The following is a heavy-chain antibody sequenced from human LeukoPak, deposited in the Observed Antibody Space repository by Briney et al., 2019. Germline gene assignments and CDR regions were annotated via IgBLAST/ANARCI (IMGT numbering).Heavy chain of an antibody. CDR2: INPNSGGT. J-gene: IGHJ4*02. V-gene: IGHV1-2*02. D-gene: IGHD4-11*01. Sequence: GASVKVSCKASGYTFTSYGISWVRQAPGQGLEWMGWINPNSGGTNYAQEFQGRVTVTRDTSINTAYMELSRLTSDDTAVYYCARDAIVRDYSNSDYWGQGTLVTVSS. CDR1: GYTFTSYG. CDR3: ARDAIVRDYSNSDY.